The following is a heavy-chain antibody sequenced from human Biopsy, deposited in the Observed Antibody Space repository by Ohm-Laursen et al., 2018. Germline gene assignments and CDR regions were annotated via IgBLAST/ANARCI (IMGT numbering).Heavy chain of an antibody. J-gene: IGHJ5*02. D-gene: IGHD3-3*01. CDR3: ARDLYDFCGGCPFDP. CDR1: GFTFCSHA. CDR2: INGSGGST. V-gene: IGHV3-23*01. Sequence: SLRLSFAASGFTFCSHAMSWVRQAPGKGLECVSVINGSGGSTYYADPVNGRFTISRDKSKNTLYLQMNSLRAEDTAMYYCARDLYDFCGGCPFDPWGQGTLVTVS.